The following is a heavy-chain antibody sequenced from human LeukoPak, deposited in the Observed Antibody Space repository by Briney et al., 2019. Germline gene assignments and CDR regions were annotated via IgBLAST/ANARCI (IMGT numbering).Heavy chain of an antibody. CDR2: VYSSGTT. D-gene: IGHD3-22*01. J-gene: IGHJ4*02. CDR1: GGSISTYY. CDR3: ARDYYDSSGHYLGVFDY. V-gene: IGHV4-4*07. Sequence: SETLSLTCSVSGGSISTYYWSWIRQPAGKGLEWIGRVYSSGTTNYIPSLKSRVTMSGDTSKNQFSLRLTSVTAADTAVYYCARDYYDSSGHYLGVFDYWGQGTLVTVSS.